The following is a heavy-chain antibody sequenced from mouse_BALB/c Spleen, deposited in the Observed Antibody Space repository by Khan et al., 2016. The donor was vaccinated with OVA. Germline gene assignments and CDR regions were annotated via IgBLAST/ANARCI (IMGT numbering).Heavy chain of an antibody. CDR1: GFSLTAYG. J-gene: IGHJ3*01. CDR3: ARRLRRGGFAY. V-gene: IGHV2-6-7*01. CDR2: IWGDGST. D-gene: IGHD1-2*01. Sequence: QVQLKESGPGLVAPSQSLSITCTVSGFSLTAYGINWVRQPPGKGLEWLGMIWGDGSTDFNSALKSRLSISKANSKSHVFLQMNSLQTSDTARYYCARRLRRGGFAYWGQGTMLTVSA.